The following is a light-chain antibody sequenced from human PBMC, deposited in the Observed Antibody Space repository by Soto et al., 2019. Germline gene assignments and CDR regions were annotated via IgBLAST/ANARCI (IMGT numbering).Light chain of an antibody. J-gene: IGLJ3*02. Sequence: QSALTQPASVSGSPGQSITISCTGTTSDVGDYNYVSWYQQHPGKAPKVIIYDVTSRPSGVSDRFSGSKSGNTASLTVSGLQAEDEADYFCCSYRDGGSWVFGGATKLTVL. CDR3: CSYRDGGSWV. CDR2: DVT. V-gene: IGLV2-14*03. CDR1: TSDVGDYNY.